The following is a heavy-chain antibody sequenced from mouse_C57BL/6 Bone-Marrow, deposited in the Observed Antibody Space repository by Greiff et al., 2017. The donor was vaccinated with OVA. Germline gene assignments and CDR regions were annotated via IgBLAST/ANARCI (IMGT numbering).Heavy chain of an antibody. D-gene: IGHD4-1*01. CDR2: INPSSGYT. Sequence: QVQLKESGAELAKPGASVKLSCKASGYTFTGYWMHWVKQRPGQGLEWIGYINPSSGYTKYNQKFKDKATLTADKSSSTAYMQLSSLTYEDSAVYYCANSLTGRAYWGQGTLVTVSA. J-gene: IGHJ3*01. V-gene: IGHV1-7*01. CDR3: ANSLTGRAY. CDR1: GYTFTGYW.